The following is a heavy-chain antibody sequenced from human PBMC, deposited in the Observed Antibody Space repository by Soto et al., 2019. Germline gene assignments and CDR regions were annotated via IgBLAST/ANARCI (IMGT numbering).Heavy chain of an antibody. J-gene: IGHJ4*02. CDR2: IYYSGST. CDR3: ARRYGYSFDY. Sequence: QVQLQESGPGLVKPSETLSLTCTVSGGSISSYYWSWIRQPPGKGLEWIGYIYYSGSTNYNPSLKRGVTISVDASKNQFSLKLSSVTAADTAVYYCARRYGYSFDYWGQGTLVTVSS. V-gene: IGHV4-59*08. D-gene: IGHD1-20*01. CDR1: GGSISSYY.